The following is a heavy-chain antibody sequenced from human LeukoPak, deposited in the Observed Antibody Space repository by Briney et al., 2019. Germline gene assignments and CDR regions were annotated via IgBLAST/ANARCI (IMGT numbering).Heavy chain of an antibody. V-gene: IGHV3-15*01. CDR3: TRGSRQYFDGLNY. CDR1: GFTFSNAW. Sequence: GGSLRLSCAASGFTFSNAWMSWVRQAPGKGLEWVGRIKSKTDGGTTAYAAPVKGRFTISRDDSNSTLYLEMNSLKSEDTAVYYCTRGSRQYFDGLNYWGQGTLVTVSS. J-gene: IGHJ4*02. CDR2: IKSKTDGGTT. D-gene: IGHD3-9*01.